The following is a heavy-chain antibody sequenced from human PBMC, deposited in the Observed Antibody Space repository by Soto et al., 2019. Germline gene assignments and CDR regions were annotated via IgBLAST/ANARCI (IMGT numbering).Heavy chain of an antibody. CDR1: GFTFIGYW. CDR3: ARDGSMVRERWFDP. V-gene: IGHV3-74*03. CDR2: INNDGIDT. Sequence: EVQLVESGGGVVQPGGSLRLSCAASGFTFIGYWMHWVRQGPGKGLVWVARINNDGIDTTYADSVKGRFTISRDNTKNRVYREMNSLRADDTAVYYCARDGSMVRERWFDPWGQGTLVTVSS. J-gene: IGHJ5*02. D-gene: IGHD3-10*01.